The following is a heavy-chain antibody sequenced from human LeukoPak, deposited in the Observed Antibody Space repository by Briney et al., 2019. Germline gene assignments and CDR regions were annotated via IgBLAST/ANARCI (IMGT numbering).Heavy chain of an antibody. J-gene: IGHJ5*02. D-gene: IGHD4/OR15-4a*01. CDR2: INPSGGST. V-gene: IGHV1-46*01. Sequence: GASVKVSCKASGYTFTSYYMHWVRQAPGQGLEWMGIINPSGGSTSYAQKSQGRVTMTRDTSTSTVYMELSSLRSEDTAVYYCARDLGPGADYLTGFDPWGQGTLVTVSS. CDR3: ARDLGPGADYLTGFDP. CDR1: GYTFTSYY.